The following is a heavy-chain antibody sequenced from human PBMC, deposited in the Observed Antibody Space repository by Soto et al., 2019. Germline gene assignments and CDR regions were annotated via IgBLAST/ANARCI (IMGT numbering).Heavy chain of an antibody. D-gene: IGHD5-18*01. Sequence: QVQLVQSGAEVKKPGSSVKVSCKASGGTFSSYAFSWVRQAPGQGLEWMGGIIPIFGTANYAQKSQGRVTITADESTTTAYMELSSLRSEDTAVYYCARPIVDTAIPYRMDVWGQGTTVTVSS. CDR2: IIPIFGTA. V-gene: IGHV1-69*01. CDR3: ARPIVDTAIPYRMDV. J-gene: IGHJ6*02. CDR1: GGTFSSYA.